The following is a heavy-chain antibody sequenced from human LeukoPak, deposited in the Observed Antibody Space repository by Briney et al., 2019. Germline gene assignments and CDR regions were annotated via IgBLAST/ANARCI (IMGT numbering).Heavy chain of an antibody. D-gene: IGHD2-15*01. V-gene: IGHV3-74*01. CDR2: INSDGSST. CDR3: AKGDSGGSCYSPCYY. CDR1: GFTFSSYW. J-gene: IGHJ4*02. Sequence: GGSLRLSCAASGFTFSSYWMHWVRQAPGKGLVWVSRINSDGSSTSYADSVKGRFTISRDNAKNTLYMQMNSLRAEDTAVYYCAKGDSGGSCYSPCYYWGQGTLVTVSS.